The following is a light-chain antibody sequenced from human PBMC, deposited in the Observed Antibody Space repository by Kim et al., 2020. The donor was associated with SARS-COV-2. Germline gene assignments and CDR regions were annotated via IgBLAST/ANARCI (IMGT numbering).Light chain of an antibody. CDR2: DAT. Sequence: ATLSVSPGERATLSCRASQNIKNKLVWYQQKPGQAPRLLIYDATTRATGIPARFIGSGSETDFTLTISSLQAEDFAVYFCQQSYNWPPLTFGQGTKV. CDR1: QNIKNK. V-gene: IGKV3-15*01. J-gene: IGKJ1*01. CDR3: QQSYNWPPLT.